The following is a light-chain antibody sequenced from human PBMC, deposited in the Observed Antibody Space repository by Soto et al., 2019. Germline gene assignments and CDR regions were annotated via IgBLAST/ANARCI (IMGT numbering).Light chain of an antibody. CDR1: QSLGGR. J-gene: IGKJ2*01. Sequence: DIQMTQSPSSLSASVGDRVTISCRASQSLGGRLTWYQQKPGEAPKLLIYETSNLQNGVPSRFSGSGSETDFTLTINSLQPEDFTTYYCQQSFGPPYTFGQGTKLE. V-gene: IGKV1-39*01. CDR2: ETS. CDR3: QQSFGPPYT.